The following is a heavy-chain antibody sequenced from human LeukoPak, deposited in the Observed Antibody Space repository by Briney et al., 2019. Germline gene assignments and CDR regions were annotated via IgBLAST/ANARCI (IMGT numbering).Heavy chain of an antibody. V-gene: IGHV3-30*18. D-gene: IGHD6-13*01. CDR1: GFTFSNYG. CDR3: AKDSSSWPLDY. Sequence: GGSLRLSCAASGFTFSNYGMHWVRQAPGKGLEWVAVISYDGSNKYYADSVKGRFTISRDNSKNTLYLQMNSLRAEDTAVYYCAKDSSSWPLDYWGQGTLVTVSS. CDR2: ISYDGSNK. J-gene: IGHJ4*02.